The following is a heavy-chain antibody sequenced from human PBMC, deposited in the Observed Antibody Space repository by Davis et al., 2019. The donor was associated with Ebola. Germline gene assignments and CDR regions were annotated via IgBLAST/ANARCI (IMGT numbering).Heavy chain of an antibody. V-gene: IGHV1-18*01. CDR2: ISAYNGDT. Sequence: AASVKVSCKASGYTFNLYGISWVRQAPGQGLEWMGWISAYNGDTNYEQKLQGRVTMTTDTSTSTAYMELRSLRSDDTAVYYCARDLTAGTGWFDPWGQGTLVTVSS. D-gene: IGHD6-13*01. CDR1: GYTFNLYG. J-gene: IGHJ5*02. CDR3: ARDLTAGTGWFDP.